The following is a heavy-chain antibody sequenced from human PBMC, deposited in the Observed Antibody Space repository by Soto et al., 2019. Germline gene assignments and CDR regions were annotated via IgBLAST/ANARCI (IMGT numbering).Heavy chain of an antibody. CDR1: GGSFSGYY. V-gene: IGHV4-34*01. J-gene: IGHJ4*02. CDR2: INHSGST. D-gene: IGHD2-2*01. Sequence: SETLSLTCAVYGGSFSGYYWSWIRQPPGKGLEWIGEINHSGSTNYNPSLKSRVTISVDTSKNQFSLKLSSVTAADTAVCYCARYCSSTSCPYDYWGQGTLVTVSS. CDR3: ARYCSSTSCPYDY.